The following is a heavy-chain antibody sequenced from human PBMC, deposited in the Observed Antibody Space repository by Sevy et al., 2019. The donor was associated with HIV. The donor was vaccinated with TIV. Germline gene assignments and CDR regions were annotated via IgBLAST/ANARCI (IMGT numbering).Heavy chain of an antibody. CDR1: GFPFNDHA. V-gene: IGHV3-9*01. CDR2: VSWNSRYI. Sequence: GGSLRLSCAASGFPFNDHAMHWVRQVPGKGLEWVSGVSWNSRYIGYADSVKGRFTISRDNARHFLYVEMNSLGPEDTALYYCAKDINRGCDGVNCYSYYYYFYGLDVWGQGTTVTVSS. J-gene: IGHJ6*02. D-gene: IGHD2-21*01. CDR3: AKDINRGCDGVNCYSYYYYFYGLDV.